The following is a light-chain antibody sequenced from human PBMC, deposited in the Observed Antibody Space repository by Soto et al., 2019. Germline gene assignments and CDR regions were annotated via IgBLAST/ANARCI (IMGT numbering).Light chain of an antibody. Sequence: QFALTQPRSVSGSPGQSVTISCTGTRSNVGDYDYVSWYQQHPGKAPKLMIYDVSKRPSGVPDRFSGSKSGNTASLTISGLQAVDEADYYCCSYAGSYTVVFGGGTKLTVL. J-gene: IGLJ2*01. CDR2: DVS. CDR3: CSYAGSYTVV. CDR1: RSNVGDYDY. V-gene: IGLV2-11*01.